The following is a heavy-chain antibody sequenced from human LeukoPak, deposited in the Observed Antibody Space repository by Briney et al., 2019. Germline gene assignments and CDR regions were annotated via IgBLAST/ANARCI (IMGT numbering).Heavy chain of an antibody. CDR1: GGSISSSSYY. J-gene: IGHJ5*02. CDR3: ARHMGVVIITWFDP. Sequence: SETLSLTCTVSGGSISSSSYYWGWSRQPPGKGLEWIGSIYYSGSTYYNPSLKSRFTISVDTSKNQFSLKLSSVSAADTAVYYCARHMGVVIITWFDPWGQGTLVTVSS. CDR2: IYYSGST. V-gene: IGHV4-39*01. D-gene: IGHD3-3*01.